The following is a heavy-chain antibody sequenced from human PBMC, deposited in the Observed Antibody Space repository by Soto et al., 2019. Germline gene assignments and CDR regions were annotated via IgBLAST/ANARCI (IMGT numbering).Heavy chain of an antibody. CDR2: IVVGSGNT. CDR1: GFTFTSSA. D-gene: IGHD2-2*01. CDR3: AATRVPAATWRLDP. Sequence: SVKVSCKASGFTFTSSAVQLVRQARGQRLGWIGWIVVGSGNTNYAQKFQERVTITRDMSTSTAYMELSSLRSEDTAVYYCAATRVPAATWRLDPWGQGTLVTVSS. V-gene: IGHV1-58*01. J-gene: IGHJ5*02.